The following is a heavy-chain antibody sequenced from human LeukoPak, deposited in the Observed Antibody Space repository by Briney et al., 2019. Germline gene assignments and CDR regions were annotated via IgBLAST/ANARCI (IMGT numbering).Heavy chain of an antibody. CDR3: ARFTAATSIDY. V-gene: IGHV4-39*01. Sequence: SETLSLTCTVSGGSISSSSYYWGWIRQPPGKGLEWIGSIYYSGSTYYNPSLKSRVTISVDTSKNQFSLNLSSVTAADTAVYYCARFTAATSIDYWGQGTLVTVSS. J-gene: IGHJ4*02. CDR2: IYYSGST. D-gene: IGHD2-15*01. CDR1: GGSISSSSYY.